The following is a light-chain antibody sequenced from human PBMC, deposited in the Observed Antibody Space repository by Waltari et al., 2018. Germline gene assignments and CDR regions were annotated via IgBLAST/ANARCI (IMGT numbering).Light chain of an antibody. CDR3: QQYYSTPPT. CDR2: WAS. Sequence: DIVMTQSPDSLTVSLGERATLNCKSSQSVLYSSNNKNYLAWYQHKSGQPPRLLIYWASTRESGVPDRFSGSGSGTVFTLTISSLQAEDVAVYYCQQYYSTPPTFGQGTKVEIK. V-gene: IGKV4-1*01. J-gene: IGKJ1*01. CDR1: QSVLYSSNNKNY.